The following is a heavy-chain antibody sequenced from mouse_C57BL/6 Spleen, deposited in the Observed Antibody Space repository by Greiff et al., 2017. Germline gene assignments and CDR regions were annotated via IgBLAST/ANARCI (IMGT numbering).Heavy chain of an antibody. J-gene: IGHJ4*01. CDR1: GYTFTSYW. Sequence: VQLQQSGAELVKPGASVKLSCKASGYTFTSYWMQWVKQRPGQGLEWIGEIDPSDSYTNYNQKFKGKATLTVDTSSSTAYMQLSSLTSEDSAVYDCAKLSPRDYAMDYWGQGTSVTVSS. CDR3: AKLSPRDYAMDY. V-gene: IGHV1-50*01. CDR2: IDPSDSYT.